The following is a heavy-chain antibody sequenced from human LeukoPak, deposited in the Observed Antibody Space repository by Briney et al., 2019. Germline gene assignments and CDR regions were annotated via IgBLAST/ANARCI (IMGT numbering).Heavy chain of an antibody. V-gene: IGHV3-23*01. Sequence: RPGGSLRLSCAASGLTFSSYALAWVRQAPGKGLEWVSAISGSGVTTYYADSVEGHFTISRDNSKNTLYLQMNSLRAEDTAVYYCAKNFYGDYNFFFDYWGQGTLVTVSS. D-gene: IGHD4-17*01. CDR2: ISGSGVTT. J-gene: IGHJ4*02. CDR3: AKNFYGDYNFFFDY. CDR1: GLTFSSYA.